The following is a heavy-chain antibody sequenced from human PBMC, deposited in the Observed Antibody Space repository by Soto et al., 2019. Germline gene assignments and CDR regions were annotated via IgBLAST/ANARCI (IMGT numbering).Heavy chain of an antibody. Sequence: NPSETLSLTCGVYGGSFRNYYWIWVRQPPGKGLEWIGEVNHSGEATYNPSLQSRITISLDTSNNQFSLKMTSVTAADTAMYYCARGKWSSPEDYWGQGTLVTVSS. V-gene: IGHV4-34*01. CDR2: VNHSGEA. D-gene: IGHD2-8*01. J-gene: IGHJ4*02. CDR1: GGSFRNYY. CDR3: ARGKWSSPEDY.